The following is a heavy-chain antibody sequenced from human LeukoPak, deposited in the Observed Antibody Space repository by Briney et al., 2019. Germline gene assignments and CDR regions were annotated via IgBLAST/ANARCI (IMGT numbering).Heavy chain of an antibody. J-gene: IGHJ4*02. Sequence: RSGTLSLTCALSGGSISSSNGWSGVRQLPGKGREWFGEIILSGSTNYNPSLKSRVTIAVDKSKLQFSLKLSSVTAAYTAVYYCARDWVGFDYWGKGTLVTVSS. CDR1: GGSISSSNG. V-gene: IGHV4-4*02. CDR3: ARDWVGFDY. CDR2: IILSGST. D-gene: IGHD3-16*01.